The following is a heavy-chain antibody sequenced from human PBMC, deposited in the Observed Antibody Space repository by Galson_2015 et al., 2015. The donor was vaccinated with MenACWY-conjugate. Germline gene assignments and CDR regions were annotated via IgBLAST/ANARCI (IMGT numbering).Heavy chain of an antibody. D-gene: IGHD3-16*02. CDR3: AKDLSLYYVPPNFDY. CDR2: ITAAGDRT. V-gene: IGHV3-23*01. J-gene: IGHJ4*02. CDR1: GFTFTDYA. Sequence: SLRLSCAASGFTFTDYAMTWVRQAPGKGLEWVSTITAAGDRTYYADSVKGRFTISRDTSKNTLFLQMDSLRAEDTAIYYCAKDLSLYYVPPNFDYWGQGTLVTVSS.